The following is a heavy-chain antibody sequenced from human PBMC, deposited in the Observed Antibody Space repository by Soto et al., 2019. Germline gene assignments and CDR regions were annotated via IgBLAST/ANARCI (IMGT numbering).Heavy chain of an antibody. CDR2: IDYRGST. D-gene: IGHD2-2*01. CDR3: ARVPAANYYYYGMDV. CDR1: GDSISKSGHY. J-gene: IGHJ6*02. Sequence: SETLSLTCTVSGDSISKSGHYWGWIRQPPGKALEWIGGIDYRGSTLYNPSLKSRVTISVDTSKNQFSLKLSSVTAADTAVYYCARVPAANYYYYGMDVWGQGTTVTVSS. V-gene: IGHV4-39*07.